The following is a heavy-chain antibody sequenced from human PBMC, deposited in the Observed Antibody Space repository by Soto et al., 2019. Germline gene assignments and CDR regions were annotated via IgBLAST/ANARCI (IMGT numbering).Heavy chain of an antibody. CDR1: GYSFTSYW. D-gene: IGHD2-2*01. V-gene: IGHV5-10-1*01. CDR2: IDPSDSYT. Sequence: GESLKISCKGSGYSFTSYWISWVRQMPGKGLEWMGRIDPSDSYTNYSPSFQGHVTISADKSISTAYLQWSSLKASDTAMYCSSNTCPRNYYAMDVWGQGTTVTVSS. CDR3: SNTCPRNYYAMDV. J-gene: IGHJ6*02.